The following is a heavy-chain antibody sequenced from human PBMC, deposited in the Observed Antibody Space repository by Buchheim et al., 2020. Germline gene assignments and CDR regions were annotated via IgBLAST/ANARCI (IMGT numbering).Heavy chain of an antibody. CDR2: IYHSGST. CDR3: ARGNTYCSSTSCYENWFDP. V-gene: IGHV4-30-2*01. CDR1: GGSISSDGYS. J-gene: IGHJ5*02. Sequence: QLQLQESGSGLVKPSQTLSLTCAVSGGSISSDGYSWSWIRQPPGKGLEWIGYIYHSGSTYYNPSLKSRLTISVDRSENQFSLKLSSVTAADTAVYYCARGNTYCSSTSCYENWFDPWGQGTL. D-gene: IGHD2-2*01.